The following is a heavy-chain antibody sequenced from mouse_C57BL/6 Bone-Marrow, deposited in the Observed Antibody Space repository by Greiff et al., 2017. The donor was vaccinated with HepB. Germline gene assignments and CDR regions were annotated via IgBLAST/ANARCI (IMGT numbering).Heavy chain of an antibody. CDR2: IWSGGST. Sequence: VMLVESGPGLVQPSQSLSITCTVSGFSLTSYGVHWVRQSPGKGLEWLGVIWSGGSTDYNAAFISRLSISKDNSKSQVFFKMNSLQADDTAIYYCARGGEYPGFAYWGQGTLVTVSA. J-gene: IGHJ3*01. CDR1: GFSLTSYG. CDR3: ARGGEYPGFAY. D-gene: IGHD5-1*01. V-gene: IGHV2-2*01.